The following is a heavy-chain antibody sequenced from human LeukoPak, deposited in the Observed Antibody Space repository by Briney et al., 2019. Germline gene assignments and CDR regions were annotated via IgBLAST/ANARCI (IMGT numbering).Heavy chain of an antibody. CDR3: ARDPDYRGSQPHGYFDY. CDR1: GFTFSDYY. Sequence: GGSLRLSCAASGFTFSDYYMSWIRQAPGKGLEWVSYISSSGSTIYYADSVKGRFTISRDNAKNSLYLQITSLRAEDTAVYYCARDPDYRGSQPHGYFDYWGQGTLVTVSS. V-gene: IGHV3-11*04. CDR2: ISSSGSTI. D-gene: IGHD3-16*01. J-gene: IGHJ4*02.